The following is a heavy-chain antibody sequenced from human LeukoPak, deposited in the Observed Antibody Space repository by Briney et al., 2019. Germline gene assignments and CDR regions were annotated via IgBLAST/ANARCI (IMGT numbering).Heavy chain of an antibody. CDR3: ARARGIKYSSSWDGGPLDY. CDR2: INPNSGGT. Sequence: GASVKVSCKASGYTFTGYYTHWVRQAPGQGLEWMGWINPNSGGTNYAQKFQGRVTMTRDTSISTAYMELSRLRSDDTAEYYCARARGIKYSSSWDGGPLDYWGQGTLVTVSS. D-gene: IGHD6-13*01. J-gene: IGHJ4*02. V-gene: IGHV1-2*02. CDR1: GYTFTGYY.